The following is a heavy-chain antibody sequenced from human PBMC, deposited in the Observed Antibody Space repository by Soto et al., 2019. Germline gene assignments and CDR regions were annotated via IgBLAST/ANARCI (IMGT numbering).Heavy chain of an antibody. D-gene: IGHD2-2*01. J-gene: IGHJ6*02. CDR3: ARDLALRSGVVVPAATRLYYYYGMDV. CDR2: IYTSGST. Sequence: QVQLQESGPGLVKPSETLSLTCTVSGGSISSYYWSWIRQPAGKGLEWIGRIYTSGSTNYNPSLKSRVTMSVDTSKNQFSLKLSSVTAADTAVYYCARDLALRSGVVVPAATRLYYYYGMDVWGQGTTVTVSS. V-gene: IGHV4-4*07. CDR1: GGSISSYY.